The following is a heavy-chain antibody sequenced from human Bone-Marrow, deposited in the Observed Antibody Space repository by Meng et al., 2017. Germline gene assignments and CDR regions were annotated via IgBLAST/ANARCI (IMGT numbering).Heavy chain of an antibody. CDR2: IRSKANSYAT. D-gene: IGHD3-22*01. V-gene: IGHV3-73*01. J-gene: IGHJ4*02. CDR3: TRRYYYDSSGYYSLDY. CDR1: GFTFSGSA. Sequence: GESLKISCAASGFTFSGSAMHWVRQASGKGLEWVGRIRSKANSYATAYAASVKGRFTIARDESKNTAYLQMNSLKTEDTAVYYCTRRYYYDSSGYYSLDYWGQGTLVTVSS.